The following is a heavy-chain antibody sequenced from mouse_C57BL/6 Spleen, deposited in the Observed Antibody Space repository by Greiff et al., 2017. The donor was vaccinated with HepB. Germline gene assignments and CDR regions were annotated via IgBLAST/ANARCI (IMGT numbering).Heavy chain of an antibody. D-gene: IGHD1-1*01. J-gene: IGHJ4*01. V-gene: IGHV3-6*01. CDR2: ISYDGSN. CDR3: ERNYGSSHYYAMDY. CDR1: GYSITSGYY. Sequence: EVQLVESGPGLVKPSQSLSLTCSVTGYSITSGYYWNWIRQFPGNKLEWMGYISYDGSNNYNPSLKNRISITRDTSKNKFFLKLNSVTTEDTATYCCERNYGSSHYYAMDYWGQGTSVTVSS.